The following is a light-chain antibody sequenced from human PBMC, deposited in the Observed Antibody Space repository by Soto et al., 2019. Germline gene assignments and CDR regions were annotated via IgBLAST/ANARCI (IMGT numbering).Light chain of an antibody. CDR2: GAS. CDR1: QSVATN. Sequence: EALFTQSPATLSVSPGERATLYSRASQSVATNLAWYQQRPGQAPRLLIYGASKRATGIPDRFSGSGSGTDFTLTISRLEPEDFAVYYCQQYQNSPRTFGQGTKVDIK. J-gene: IGKJ1*01. V-gene: IGKV3D-15*01. CDR3: QQYQNSPRT.